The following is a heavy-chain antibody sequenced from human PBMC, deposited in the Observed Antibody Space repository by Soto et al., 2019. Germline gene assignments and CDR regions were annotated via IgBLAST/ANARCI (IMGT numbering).Heavy chain of an antibody. CDR2: IYWDDDK. CDR1: GFSLSTSGVG. J-gene: IGHJ5*02. D-gene: IGHD7-27*01. CDR3: APVTGDFYPCRFDP. Sequence: SGPTLVKPTQTLTLTCTFSGFSLSTSGVGVGWIRQPPGKALEWLALIYWDDDKRYSPSLKSRLTITKDTYKNQVVLTMTNMDPVDSATYYCAPVTGDFYPCRFDPWGQGTLVTVSS. V-gene: IGHV2-5*02.